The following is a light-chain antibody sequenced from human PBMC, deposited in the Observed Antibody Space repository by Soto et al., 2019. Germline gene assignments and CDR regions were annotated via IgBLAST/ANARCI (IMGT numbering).Light chain of an antibody. CDR1: QSVSSSY. CDR2: GAS. CDR3: HQYGSSLLT. J-gene: IGKJ1*01. Sequence: EIVLTQSPGTLSLSPGERATLSCRASQSVSSSYLAWYQQKPGQAPRLLIYGASSRATGIPDRFSGSGSGSDFTLTISILEPEDFAVYYCHQYGSSLLTFGQGTKVDI. V-gene: IGKV3-20*01.